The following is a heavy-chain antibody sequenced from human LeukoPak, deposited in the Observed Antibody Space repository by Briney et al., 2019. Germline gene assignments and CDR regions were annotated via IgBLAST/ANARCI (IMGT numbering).Heavy chain of an antibody. D-gene: IGHD3-10*01. V-gene: IGHV3-23*01. Sequence: TGGSLRLSCAASGFTFSSYAMSWVRQAPGKGLEWVSAISGSGGSTYYADSVKGRSTISRDNSKNTLYLQMNSLSAEDTAVYYCAKDGFEYYYGSGSQGYFDYWGQGTLVTVSS. CDR2: ISGSGGST. CDR1: GFTFSSYA. J-gene: IGHJ4*02. CDR3: AKDGFEYYYGSGSQGYFDY.